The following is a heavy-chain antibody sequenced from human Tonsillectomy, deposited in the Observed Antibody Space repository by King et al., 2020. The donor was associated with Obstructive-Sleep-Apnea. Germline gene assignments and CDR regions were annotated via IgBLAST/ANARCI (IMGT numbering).Heavy chain of an antibody. Sequence: QLQESGPGLVKPSETLSLTCTVSGGSISSYYWSWIRQPPGKGLEWIGYIYYSGSTNYNPSLKSRVTISVDTSKHQFSLKLSSVTAADTAVYYCAVASLYDSSGYYSYWGQGTLVTVSS. CDR2: IYYSGST. D-gene: IGHD3-22*01. V-gene: IGHV4-59*01. J-gene: IGHJ4*02. CDR1: GGSISSYY. CDR3: AVASLYDSSGYYSY.